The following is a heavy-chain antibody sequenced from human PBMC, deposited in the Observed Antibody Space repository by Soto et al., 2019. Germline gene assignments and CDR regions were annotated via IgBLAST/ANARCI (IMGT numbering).Heavy chain of an antibody. CDR2: ISGSGGST. Sequence: PGGSLRLSCAASGFTFSSYAMSWVRQAPGKGLEWVSAISGSGGSTYYADSVKGRFTISRDNSKNTLYLQMNSLRAEDTAVYYCAAQTTRDPYYFDYWGQGTLVTVSS. D-gene: IGHD1-7*01. J-gene: IGHJ4*02. CDR1: GFTFSSYA. CDR3: AAQTTRDPYYFDY. V-gene: IGHV3-23*01.